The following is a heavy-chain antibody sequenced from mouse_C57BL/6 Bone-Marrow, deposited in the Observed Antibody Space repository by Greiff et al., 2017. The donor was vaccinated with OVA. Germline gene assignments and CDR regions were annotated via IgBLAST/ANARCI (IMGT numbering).Heavy chain of an antibody. V-gene: IGHV1-81*01. CDR2: IYPRSGNT. Sequence: VQLQQSGAELARPGASVKLSCKASGYTFTSYGISWVKQRTGQGLEWIGEIYPRSGNTYYNEKFKGKATLTADKSSSTAYMELRSLTSEDSAVYFCARYGSEAYWGQGTLVTVSA. J-gene: IGHJ3*01. CDR3: ARYGSEAY. D-gene: IGHD1-1*01. CDR1: GYTFTSYG.